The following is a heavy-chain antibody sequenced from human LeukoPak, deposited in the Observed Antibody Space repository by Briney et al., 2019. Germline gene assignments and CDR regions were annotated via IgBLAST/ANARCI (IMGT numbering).Heavy chain of an antibody. CDR2: IYYSGST. CDR3: ARRVEYPDAFDI. J-gene: IGHJ3*02. Sequence: PSETLSLTCTVSGGSISSYYWSWIRQPPGEGLEWIGYIYYSGSTNYNPSLKSRVTISVDTSKNQFSLKLSSVTAADTAVYYCARRVEYPDAFDIWGQGTMVTVSS. D-gene: IGHD2/OR15-2a*01. CDR1: GGSISSYY. V-gene: IGHV4-59*08.